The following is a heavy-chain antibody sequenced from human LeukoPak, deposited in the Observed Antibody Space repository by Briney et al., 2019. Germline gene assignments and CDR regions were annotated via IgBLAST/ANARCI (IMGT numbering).Heavy chain of an antibody. V-gene: IGHV5-51*01. D-gene: IGHD3-10*01. CDR1: GYSFTDYW. CDR2: IYPGDSDT. CDR3: ARHRDLDAFDI. Sequence: GESLKISCKGSGYSFTDYWIAWVRQMPGEGLEWMGIIYPGDSDTKYSPSFQGQVTISADKYIGTAYLQWSSLEASDTTMYYCARHRDLDAFDIWGQGTMVTVSS. J-gene: IGHJ3*02.